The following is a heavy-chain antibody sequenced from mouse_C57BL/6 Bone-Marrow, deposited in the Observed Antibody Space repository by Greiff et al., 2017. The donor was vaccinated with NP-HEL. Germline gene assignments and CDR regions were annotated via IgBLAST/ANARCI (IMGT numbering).Heavy chain of an antibody. Sequence: EVQVVESGGGLVQPKGSLKLSCAASGFSFNTYAMNWVRQAPGKGLEWVARIRSKSNNYATYYADSVKDRFTISRDASESMLYLQMNNLKTEDTAMYYCVRVYDRGYAMDYWGQGTSVTVSS. CDR1: GFSFNTYA. D-gene: IGHD2-12*01. V-gene: IGHV10-1*01. J-gene: IGHJ4*01. CDR2: IRSKSNNYAT. CDR3: VRVYDRGYAMDY.